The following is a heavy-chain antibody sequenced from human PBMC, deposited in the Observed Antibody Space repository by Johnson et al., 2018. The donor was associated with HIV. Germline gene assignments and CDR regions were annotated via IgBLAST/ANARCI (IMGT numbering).Heavy chain of an antibody. CDR2: ISYDGSNK. Sequence: QVQLVESGGGLVKPGGSLRLSCAASGFTFSDYYMGWIRQAPGKGLEWVAVISYDGSNKYYADSVKGRFTISRDNSKNTLYLQMNSLRAEDTAVYYCAREKIRAFDIWGQGTMVTVSS. V-gene: IGHV3-30*03. CDR3: AREKIRAFDI. J-gene: IGHJ3*02. CDR1: GFTFSDYY.